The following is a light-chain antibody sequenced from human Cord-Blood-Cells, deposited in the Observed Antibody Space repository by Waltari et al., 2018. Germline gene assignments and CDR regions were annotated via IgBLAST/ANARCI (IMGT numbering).Light chain of an antibody. CDR1: QSISSY. J-gene: IGKJ2*03. Sequence: DIQMTQSPSSLSVSVGDRVTITCRASQSISSYLNWYQQKPGKAPKLLIYAASSWQSGVPSRCSGSGAGTDFTLTISSLQPEDFATYYCQQSYSTLYSFGQGTKLEIK. V-gene: IGKV1-39*01. CDR3: QQSYSTLYS. CDR2: AAS.